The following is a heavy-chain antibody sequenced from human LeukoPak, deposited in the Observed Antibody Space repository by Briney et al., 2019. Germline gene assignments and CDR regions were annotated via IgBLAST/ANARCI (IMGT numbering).Heavy chain of an antibody. CDR1: GFTFSSYS. V-gene: IGHV3-21*04. J-gene: IGHJ4*02. CDR3: AKDGYSSSSDWDYFDY. CDR2: ISSSSSYI. Sequence: PGGSLRLSCAASGFTFSSYSMNWVRQAPGKGLEWVSSISSSSSYIYYADSVKGRFAISRDNAKNSLYLQMNSLRAEDTAVYYCAKDGYSSSSDWDYFDYWGQGTLVTVSS. D-gene: IGHD6-6*01.